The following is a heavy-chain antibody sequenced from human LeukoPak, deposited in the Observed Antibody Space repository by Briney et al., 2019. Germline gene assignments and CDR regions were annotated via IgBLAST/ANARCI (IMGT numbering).Heavy chain of an antibody. CDR3: ARDHNDFWSGYSSHTEYFQH. J-gene: IGHJ1*01. CDR2: ISYDGSNK. Sequence: GRSLRLSCAASGFTFSSYAMHWVRQAPGKGLEWVAVISYDGSNKYYADSVKGRFTISRDNSKNTLYLQMNSLRAEDTAVYYCARDHNDFWSGYSSHTEYFQHWGQGTLVTVSS. D-gene: IGHD3-3*01. V-gene: IGHV3-30*04. CDR1: GFTFSSYA.